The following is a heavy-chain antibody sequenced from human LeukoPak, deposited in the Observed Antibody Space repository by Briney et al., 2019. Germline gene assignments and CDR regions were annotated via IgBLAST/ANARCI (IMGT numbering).Heavy chain of an antibody. V-gene: IGHV4-39*01. CDR2: IYYSGST. Sequence: SETLSLTCTVSGGSISSSSYYWGWIRQPPGKGLEWIGSIYYSGSTYYNPSLKSRVTISVDTSKNQFSLKLSSVTAADTAGYYCARQPRVLRFLEWLLYSWFDPWGRGTLVTLSS. D-gene: IGHD3-3*01. J-gene: IGHJ5*02. CDR1: GGSISSSSYY. CDR3: ARQPRVLRFLEWLLYSWFDP.